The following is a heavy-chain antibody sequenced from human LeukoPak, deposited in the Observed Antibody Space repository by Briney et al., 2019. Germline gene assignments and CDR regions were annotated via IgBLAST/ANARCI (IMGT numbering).Heavy chain of an antibody. J-gene: IGHJ6*02. V-gene: IGHV1-2*06. CDR3: AREYCSSTSCYRKDYYYYGMDV. CDR2: INPNSGGT. D-gene: IGHD2-2*02. Sequence: ASVKVSCKASGYTFTGYYMHWVRQAPGQGLEWMGRINPNSGGTNYAQKFQGRVTMTRDTSISTAYMELSRLRSDDTAVYYCAREYCSSTSCYRKDYYYYGMDVWAKGPRSPSP. CDR1: GYTFTGYY.